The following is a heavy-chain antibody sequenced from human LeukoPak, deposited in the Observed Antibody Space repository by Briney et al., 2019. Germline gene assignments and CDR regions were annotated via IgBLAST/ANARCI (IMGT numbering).Heavy chain of an antibody. CDR3: ARDRSRAAALYYYYGMDV. J-gene: IGHJ6*02. CDR1: GFTVSSNY. D-gene: IGHD6-13*01. Sequence: GGSLRLSCAASGFTVSSNYMSWVRQAPGKGLEWVSVIYSGGSTYYADSVKGGFTISRDNSKNTLYLQMNSLRAEDTAVYYCARDRSRAAALYYYYGMDVWGQGTTVTVSS. V-gene: IGHV3-66*01. CDR2: IYSGGST.